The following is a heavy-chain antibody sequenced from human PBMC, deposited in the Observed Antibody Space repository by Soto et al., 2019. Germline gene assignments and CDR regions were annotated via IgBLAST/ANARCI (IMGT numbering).Heavy chain of an antibody. V-gene: IGHV4-30-2*01. D-gene: IGHD6-19*01. CDR2: IYHSGST. CDR3: ASAGGLGAVAAVY. CDR1: GGSISSGGYS. Sequence: QLQLQESGSGLVKPSQTLSLTCAVSGGSISSGGYSWSWIRQPPGKGLEWIGYIYHSGSTYYNPSLKSRVTISVDRSKNQFSLKLSSVTAADTAVYYCASAGGLGAVAAVYWGQGTQVTVSS. J-gene: IGHJ4*02.